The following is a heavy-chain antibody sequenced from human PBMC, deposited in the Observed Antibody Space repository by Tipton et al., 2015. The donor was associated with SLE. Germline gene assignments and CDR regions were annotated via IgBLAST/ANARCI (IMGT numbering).Heavy chain of an antibody. V-gene: IGHV4-59*11. Sequence: TLSLTCSVSGDSMSLHYWSWIRQPPGKGLEWIGYVSYSGSTNYNPSLQSRVTISVDTSKNQFSLKLRSVTAADTAVYYCARLPDYFDHWGQGALVTVSS. CDR2: VSYSGST. J-gene: IGHJ4*02. CDR3: ARLPDYFDH. CDR1: GDSMSLHY.